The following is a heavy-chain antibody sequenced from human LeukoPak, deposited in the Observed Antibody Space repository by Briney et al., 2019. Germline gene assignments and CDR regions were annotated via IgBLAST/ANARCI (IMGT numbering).Heavy chain of an antibody. D-gene: IGHD1-1*01. Sequence: PSETLSLTCAVYGGSFSGYYWSWIRQPPGKGLEWIGEINHSGSTYYNPSLKSRVTISVDTSKNQFSLKLSSVTAADTAVYYCARRETGRSYYFDYWGQGTLVTVSS. J-gene: IGHJ4*02. CDR3: ARRETGRSYYFDY. CDR1: GGSFSGYY. V-gene: IGHV4-34*09. CDR2: INHSGST.